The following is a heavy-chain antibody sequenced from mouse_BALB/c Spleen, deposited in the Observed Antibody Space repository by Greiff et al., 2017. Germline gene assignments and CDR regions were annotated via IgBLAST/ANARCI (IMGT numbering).Heavy chain of an antibody. V-gene: IGHV7-3*02. CDR2: IRNKANGYTT. D-gene: IGHD1-2*01. Sequence: EVQVVESGGGLVQPGGSLRLSCATSGFTFTDYYMSWVRQPPGKALEWLGFIRNKANGYTTEYSASVKGRFTISRDNSQSILYLQMNTLRAEDSATYYCASGYLYYAMDYWGQGTSVTVSS. J-gene: IGHJ4*01. CDR3: ASGYLYYAMDY. CDR1: GFTFTDYY.